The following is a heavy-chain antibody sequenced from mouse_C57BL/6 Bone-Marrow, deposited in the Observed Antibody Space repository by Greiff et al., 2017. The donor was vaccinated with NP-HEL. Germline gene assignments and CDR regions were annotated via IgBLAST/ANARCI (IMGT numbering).Heavy chain of an antibody. CDR1: GFTFSDYG. V-gene: IGHV5-17*01. J-gene: IGHJ3*01. Sequence: EVKLVESGGGLVKPGGSLKLSCAASGFTFSDYGMHWVRQAPEKGLEWVAYISSGSSTIYYADTVKGRFTISRDNAKNTLFLQMTSLRSEDTAMYYCARGVVATKAWFAYWGQGTLVTVSA. CDR3: ARGVVATKAWFAY. D-gene: IGHD1-1*01. CDR2: ISSGSSTI.